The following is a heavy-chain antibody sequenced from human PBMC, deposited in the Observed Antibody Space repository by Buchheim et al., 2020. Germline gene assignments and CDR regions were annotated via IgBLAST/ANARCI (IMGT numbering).Heavy chain of an antibody. D-gene: IGHD3-16*01. CDR3: ARGYGTYYFDY. CDR1: GVTFSNYW. V-gene: IGHV3-74*01. Sequence: EVQLVESGGGLVRPGGSLRLSCAASGVTFSNYWMHWVRQVPGKGLVWVSRINSDGSSTRYADSVKGRFTISRDNAKNTLYLHMNSLRAEDTAVYYCARGYGTYYFDYWGQGTL. J-gene: IGHJ4*02. CDR2: INSDGSST.